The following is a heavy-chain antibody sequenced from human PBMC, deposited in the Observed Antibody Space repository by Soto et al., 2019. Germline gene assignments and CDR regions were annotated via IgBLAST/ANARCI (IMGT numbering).Heavy chain of an antibody. D-gene: IGHD1-1*01. Sequence: GGSLRLSCAASGFTFSHYRMHWVRQAPGKGLVWVSRINDDGDTNYADFVKGRFTVSRDNAKNTLYLQMNSLRAEDTAVYYCERDRGPTQYHYWGQGTLVTVPQ. J-gene: IGHJ4*02. V-gene: IGHV3-74*01. CDR2: INDDGDT. CDR3: ERDRGPTQYHY. CDR1: GFTFSHYR.